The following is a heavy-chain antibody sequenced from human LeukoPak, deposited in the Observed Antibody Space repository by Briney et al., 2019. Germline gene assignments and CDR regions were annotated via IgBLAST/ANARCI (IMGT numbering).Heavy chain of an antibody. D-gene: IGHD5-18*01. CDR3: ARAPWIQLWARRGFDY. CDR2: INHSGST. J-gene: IGHJ4*02. CDR1: GGSFSGYY. V-gene: IGHV4-34*01. Sequence: SETLCLTCAVYGGSFSGYYWSWIRQPPGKGLEWIGEINHSGSTNYNPSLKSRVTISVDTSKNQFSLKLSSVTAADTAVYYCARAPWIQLWARRGFDYWGQGTLVTVSS.